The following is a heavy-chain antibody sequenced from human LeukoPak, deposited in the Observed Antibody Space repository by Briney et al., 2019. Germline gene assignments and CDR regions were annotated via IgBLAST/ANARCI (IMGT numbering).Heavy chain of an antibody. V-gene: IGHV3-48*01. Sequence: GGSLRLSCAASGFTFSSYSMNWVRQAPGKGLEWVSYISSSSSTIYYADSVKGRLTISRDNAKNSLYLQMNSLRAEDTAVYYCASADIVVVPATFDAFDIWGQGTMVTVSS. CDR1: GFTFSSYS. J-gene: IGHJ3*02. CDR3: ASADIVVVPATFDAFDI. CDR2: ISSSSSTI. D-gene: IGHD2-2*01.